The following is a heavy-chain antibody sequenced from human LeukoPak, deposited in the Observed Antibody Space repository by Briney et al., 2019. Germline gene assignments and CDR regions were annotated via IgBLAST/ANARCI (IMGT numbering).Heavy chain of an antibody. CDR1: GNTFSTFA. D-gene: IGHD1-26*01. J-gene: IGHJ4*02. Sequence: SMKVSCKPSGNTFSTFAISWVRQAPGQGLEWMGRIVPIFDMTKYAQKLQGRITITADKSTTTAYMELRRLTSEDTAVYYCARDRGDAYSLGDFDYWGQGTLVTVSS. CDR3: ARDRGDAYSLGDFDY. V-gene: IGHV1-69*04. CDR2: IVPIFDMT.